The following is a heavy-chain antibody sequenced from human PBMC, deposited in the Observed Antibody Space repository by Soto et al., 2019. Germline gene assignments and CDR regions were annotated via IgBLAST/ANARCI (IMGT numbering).Heavy chain of an antibody. D-gene: IGHD5-18*01. CDR3: ARGIVREDTAMVAFDY. J-gene: IGHJ4*02. CDR2: IYHSGST. CDR1: SGSISSSNW. V-gene: IGHV4-4*02. Sequence: SETLSLTCAVSSGSISSSNWWSWVRQPPGKGLEWIGEIYHSGSTNYNPSLKIRVTISVDKSKIHFSLKLSSVTAADTAVYYCARGIVREDTAMVAFDYWGQGTLVTVSS.